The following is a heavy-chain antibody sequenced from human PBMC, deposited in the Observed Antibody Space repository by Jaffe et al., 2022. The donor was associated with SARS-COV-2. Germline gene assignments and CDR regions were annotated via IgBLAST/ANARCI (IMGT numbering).Heavy chain of an antibody. CDR2: IYHTGST. CDR1: GASTRSYY. V-gene: IGHV4-59*01. D-gene: IGHD5-18*01. Sequence: QVQLQESGPGLVKPSETLSLTCTVSGASTRSYYWTWIRQPPGKGLEWIGYIYHTGSTYNSPSLKGRVSLSIDTSKNQFSLRLTSVTAADTAIYYCARTGDGYTYGYYYWGPGTLVTVSS. J-gene: IGHJ4*02. CDR3: ARTGDGYTYGYYY.